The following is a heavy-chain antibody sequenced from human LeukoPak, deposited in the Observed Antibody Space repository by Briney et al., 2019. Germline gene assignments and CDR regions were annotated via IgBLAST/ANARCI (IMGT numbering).Heavy chain of an antibody. CDR2: INPNSGGT. CDR3: AGDDGSSSLNAIDI. Sequence: ASVKVSCKASGYTFTGYFIHWVRQAPGQGLEWMGLINPNSGGTSYAQKIQGRVTMTRDTSISTASMELSRLTSDDTAVYYCAGDDGSSSLNAIDIWGQGTLVTVSS. J-gene: IGHJ3*02. D-gene: IGHD6-6*01. V-gene: IGHV1-2*02. CDR1: GYTFTGYF.